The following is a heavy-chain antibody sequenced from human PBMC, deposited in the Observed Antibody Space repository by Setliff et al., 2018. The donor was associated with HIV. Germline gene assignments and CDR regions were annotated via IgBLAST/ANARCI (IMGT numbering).Heavy chain of an antibody. J-gene: IGHJ6*03. CDR3: AKARGLATVPYYYYYMDV. CDR2: ISYDGNNK. V-gene: IGHV3-30*01. CDR1: GFTFSSYS. Sequence: PGGSLRLSCAASGFTFSSYSMHWVRQAPGKGLEWVAIISYDGNNKYYADSVKGRFTISRDNSKNTLYLQMNSLGAEDTAVYYCAKARGLATVPYYYYYMDVWGKGTTVTVSS. D-gene: IGHD2-2*01.